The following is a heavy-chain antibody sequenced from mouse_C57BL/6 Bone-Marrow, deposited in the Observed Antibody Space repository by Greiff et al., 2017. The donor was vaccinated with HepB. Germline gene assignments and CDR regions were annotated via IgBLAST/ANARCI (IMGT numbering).Heavy chain of an antibody. CDR1: GYSITSDY. D-gene: IGHD2-2*01. J-gene: IGHJ1*03. CDR3: ARYRIYYGYFYWYFDV. V-gene: IGHV3-8*01. CDR2: ISYSGST. Sequence: EVQLQQSGPGLAKPSQTLSLTCSVTGYSITSDYWTWIRKFPGNKLEYMGYISYSGSTYYNPSLKSRISITRDTSKNQYYLQLNSVTTEDTATYYCARYRIYYGYFYWYFDVWGTGTTVTVSS.